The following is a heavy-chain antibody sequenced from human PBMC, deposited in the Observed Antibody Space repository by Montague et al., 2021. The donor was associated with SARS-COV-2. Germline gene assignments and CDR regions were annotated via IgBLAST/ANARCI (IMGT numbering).Heavy chain of an antibody. CDR3: AHFDPYYQDGRGYWSRADAFDI. CDR2: IYWDDDK. V-gene: IGHV2-5*02. D-gene: IGHD3-22*01. J-gene: IGHJ3*02. CDR1: GFSLSTSGVA. Sequence: PALVKPTQTLTLTCTFSGFSLSTSGVAVGWIRQPPGKALEWLALIYWDDDKRYSPSLKSRLTITQDTSKNQVVLKMTNVDPVDTGTYYCAHFDPYYQDGRGYWSRADAFDIWGQGTMVTVSS.